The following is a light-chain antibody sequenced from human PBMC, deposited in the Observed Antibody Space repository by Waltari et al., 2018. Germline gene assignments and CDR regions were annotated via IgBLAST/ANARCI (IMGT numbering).Light chain of an antibody. J-gene: IGLJ2*01. CDR2: DVS. V-gene: IGLV2-14*01. CDR3: ASFTSGSTHVA. Sequence: QSALTQPASVSGSPGQSITISCTGTSSDIGAYHYVYWYQQFPGKGPKHIIYDVSNRPSGVSNRFSRSKSVDSASLTISGLQVDDEAHYHCASFTSGSTHVAFGAGTQVTVL. CDR1: SSDIGAYHY.